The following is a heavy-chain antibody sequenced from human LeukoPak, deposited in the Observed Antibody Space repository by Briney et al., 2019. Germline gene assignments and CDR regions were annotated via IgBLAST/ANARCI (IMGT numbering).Heavy chain of an antibody. CDR3: ARDPGYSGFSGAFDI. D-gene: IGHD6-13*01. V-gene: IGHV3-74*01. CDR2: LNTDGSSP. J-gene: IGHJ3*02. Sequence: PGGSLRLSCAASGFPFVTYWMHWVRQAPGKGLVWVSHLNTDGSSPTYGDSAKGRFTISRDNAKNSLYLQMNSLRAEDTAVYYCARDPGYSGFSGAFDIWGQGTMVTVSS. CDR1: GFPFVTYW.